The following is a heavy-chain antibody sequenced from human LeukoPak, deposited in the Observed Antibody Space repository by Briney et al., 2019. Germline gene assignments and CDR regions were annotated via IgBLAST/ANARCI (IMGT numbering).Heavy chain of an antibody. Sequence: PSETLSLTCTVSGGSISSYYWSWIRQPPGKGLEWIGYIYYSGSTNYNPSLKSRVTISVDTSKNQFSLKLSSVTAADTAVYYCARDDTFDYWGQGTLVTVSS. CDR2: IYYSGST. CDR1: GGSISSYY. CDR3: ARDDTFDY. J-gene: IGHJ4*02. V-gene: IGHV4-59*01.